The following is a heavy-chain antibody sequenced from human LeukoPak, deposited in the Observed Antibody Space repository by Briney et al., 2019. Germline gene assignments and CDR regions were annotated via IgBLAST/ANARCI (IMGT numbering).Heavy chain of an antibody. CDR1: GFTFSSYA. CDR2: ISGSGGST. Sequence: GGSLRLSCAASGFTFSSYAMSWVRQAPGKGLEWVSAISGSGGSTYYADSVKGRFTISRDNSKNTLYLQMNSLRAEDTAVYYCAKGSWGDYDYDLDYWGQGTLVTVSS. J-gene: IGHJ4*02. D-gene: IGHD5-12*01. CDR3: AKGSWGDYDYDLDY. V-gene: IGHV3-23*01.